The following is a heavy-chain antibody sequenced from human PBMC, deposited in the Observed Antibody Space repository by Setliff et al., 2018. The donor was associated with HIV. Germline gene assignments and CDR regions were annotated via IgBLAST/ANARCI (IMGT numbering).Heavy chain of an antibody. J-gene: IGHJ5*02. V-gene: IGHV4-39*07. CDR1: GGSISSSTYY. CDR3: ARGRYTPGP. Sequence: ETLSLTCTVSGGSISSSTYYWGWIRQPPGKGLEWIASIYQSGSTYYNPSLKSRVIISIDTSKNQFSLKLSSVTAADTAVYFCARGRYTPGPWGHGTLVTVSS. D-gene: IGHD2-2*02. CDR2: IYQSGST.